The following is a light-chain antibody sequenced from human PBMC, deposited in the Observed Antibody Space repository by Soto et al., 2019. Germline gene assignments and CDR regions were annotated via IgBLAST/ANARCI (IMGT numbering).Light chain of an antibody. CDR2: DAS. CDR3: QQYGSSPL. Sequence: EIVLTQSPGTLSLSPGERATLSCRASQGLSSDYLAWYQQKPGLAPKLLIYDASSRATVITYSFSGTGSGTDFTLTISRLEPEDFSVYYCQQYGSSPLFGPGTKFDIK. V-gene: IGKV3-20*01. J-gene: IGKJ3*01. CDR1: QGLSSDY.